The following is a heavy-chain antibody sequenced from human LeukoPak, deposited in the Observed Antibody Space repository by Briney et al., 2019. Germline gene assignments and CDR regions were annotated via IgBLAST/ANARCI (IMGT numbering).Heavy chain of an antibody. Sequence: GGSLRLYCAASGFTFSSYGMHWVRQAPGKGLEWVAFIRYDGSNKYYADSVKGRFTISRDNSKNTLYLQMNSLRAEDTAVYYCACGYESGNWFDPWGQGTLVTVSS. CDR1: GFTFSSYG. CDR3: ACGYESGNWFDP. CDR2: IRYDGSNK. D-gene: IGHD5-12*01. J-gene: IGHJ5*02. V-gene: IGHV3-30*02.